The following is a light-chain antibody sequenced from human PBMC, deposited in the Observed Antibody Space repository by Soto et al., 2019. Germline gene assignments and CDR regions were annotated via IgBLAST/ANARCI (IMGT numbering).Light chain of an antibody. CDR1: QSVSSN. V-gene: IGKV3-15*01. Sequence: EIVMTQSPATLSVSPGERATLSCRASQSVSSNLAWYQRKPGQAPRLFIYGASTRATGIPARFSGSGSGTEFTLTISSLQSEDFAVYYCQQYNDWPLSFGPGTKVDI. CDR2: GAS. J-gene: IGKJ3*01. CDR3: QQYNDWPLS.